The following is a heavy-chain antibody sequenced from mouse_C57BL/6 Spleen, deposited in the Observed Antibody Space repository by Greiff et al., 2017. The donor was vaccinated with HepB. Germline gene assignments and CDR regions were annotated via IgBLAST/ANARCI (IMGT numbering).Heavy chain of an antibody. CDR1: GFTFNTYA. CDR3: VRDHYGGAY. V-gene: IGHV10-3*01. Sequence: EVMLVESGGGLVQPKGSLKLSCAASGFTFNTYAMHWVRQAPGKGLEWVARRRSKSSNYATYYADSVKDRFTISRDDSQSMRYLQMNNLKTEDTAMYYCVRDHYGGAYWGQGTLVTVSA. D-gene: IGHD1-2*01. CDR2: RRSKSSNYAT. J-gene: IGHJ3*01.